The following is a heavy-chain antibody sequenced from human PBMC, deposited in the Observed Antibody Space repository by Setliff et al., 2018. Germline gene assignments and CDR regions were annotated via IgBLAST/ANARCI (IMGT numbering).Heavy chain of an antibody. CDR1: GFTFSNYA. Sequence: GGSLRLSCAASGFTFSNYAMTWVRQAPGKGLEWVSAITVSGNTHYVDSVKGRFTISRDNAKNSLYLQMNSLRAEDTAVYYCARDGGEYWGQGTLVTVSS. CDR3: ARDGGEY. V-gene: IGHV3-21*01. J-gene: IGHJ4*02. D-gene: IGHD3-16*01. CDR2: ITVSGNT.